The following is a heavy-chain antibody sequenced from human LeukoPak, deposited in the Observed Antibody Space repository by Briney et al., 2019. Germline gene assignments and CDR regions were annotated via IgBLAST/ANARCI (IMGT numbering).Heavy chain of an antibody. CDR2: ISSSSSYI. CDR3: ARMSIVVTNYFDY. Sequence: GGSLRLSCAASGFTFSSYSMNGVRQAPGKGLEWVSSISSSSSYIYYADSVKGRFTISRDNAKNSLYLQMNSLRAEDTAVYYCARMSIVVTNYFDYWGQGTLVTVSS. J-gene: IGHJ4*02. D-gene: IGHD3-22*01. CDR1: GFTFSSYS. V-gene: IGHV3-21*01.